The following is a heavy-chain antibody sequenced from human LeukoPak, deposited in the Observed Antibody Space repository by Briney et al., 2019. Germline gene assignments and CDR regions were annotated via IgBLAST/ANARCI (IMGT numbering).Heavy chain of an antibody. CDR3: ARGSGNYYFDP. J-gene: IGHJ5*02. CDR2: MNPNSGNR. CDR1: GYTFTSYD. Sequence: GASVKVSCKASGYTFTSYDINWVRPATGQGLEWMGWMNPNSGNRGYAQKFQGRVTMTRNTSISTVYMELSSLRSEDTAVCYCARGSGNYYFDPWGQGTLVTVSS. V-gene: IGHV1-8*01. D-gene: IGHD1-26*01.